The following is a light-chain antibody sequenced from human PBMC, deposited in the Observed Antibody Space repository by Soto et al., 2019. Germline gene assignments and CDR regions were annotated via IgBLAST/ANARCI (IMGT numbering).Light chain of an antibody. J-gene: IGKJ2*01. V-gene: IGKV3-15*01. CDR3: QQYSHWPPYT. CDR1: QSVSRK. Sequence: EIVMTQSPATLSVSPGERATLSCRASQSVSRKLAWYQQKPGQAPRLLIYGTSTRATGIPARFSGSGSGTEFTLTIRSLQSEDFAIYYCQQYSHWPPYTFGQGTTLETK. CDR2: GTS.